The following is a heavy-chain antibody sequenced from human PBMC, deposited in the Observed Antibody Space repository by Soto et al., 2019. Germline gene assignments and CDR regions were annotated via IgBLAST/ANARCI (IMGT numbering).Heavy chain of an antibody. V-gene: IGHV5-51*01. CDR2: IYPGDSDT. CDR3: ARPVRYFDWSLGASYNWCDP. CDR1: GYSFTSYW. J-gene: IGHJ5*02. Sequence: GESLKISCKGSGYSFTSYWIGWVRQMPGKGLEWMGIIYPGDSDTRYSPSFQGQVTISADKSISTAYLQWSSLKASDTAMYYCARPVRYFDWSLGASYNWCDPGGQGTLVTSPQ. D-gene: IGHD3-9*01.